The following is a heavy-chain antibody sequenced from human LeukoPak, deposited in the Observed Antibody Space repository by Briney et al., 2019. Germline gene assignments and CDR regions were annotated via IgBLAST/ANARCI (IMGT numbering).Heavy chain of an antibody. CDR2: IYHSGST. CDR1: GGSISSGGYS. V-gene: IGHV4-30-2*01. Sequence: SQTLSLTCTVSGGSISSGGYSWSWIRQPPGKGLEWIGYIYHSGSTYYNPSLKSRVTISVDRSKNQFSLKLSSVTAADTAVYYCARRTHEQQLASPFDYWGQGTLVTVSS. CDR3: ARRTHEQQLASPFDY. D-gene: IGHD6-13*01. J-gene: IGHJ4*02.